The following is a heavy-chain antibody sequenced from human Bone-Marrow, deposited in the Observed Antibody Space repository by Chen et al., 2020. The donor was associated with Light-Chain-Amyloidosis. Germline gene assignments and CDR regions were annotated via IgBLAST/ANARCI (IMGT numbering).Heavy chain of an antibody. CDR3: ARGPTLTQGYGHFDS. J-gene: IGHJ4*02. CDR1: GFSFDTYS. CDR2: VDQDGNEK. Sequence: EVELVESGGGLVQPGGSLRLSCAASGFSFDTYSMSWVRQAPGQGLEWVANVDQDGNEKYYVGSVKGRFTISRDNADNSLHLQMSSLRADDTAVYFCARGPTLTQGYGHFDSWGQGVLVTVSS. D-gene: IGHD4-17*01. V-gene: IGHV3-7*01.